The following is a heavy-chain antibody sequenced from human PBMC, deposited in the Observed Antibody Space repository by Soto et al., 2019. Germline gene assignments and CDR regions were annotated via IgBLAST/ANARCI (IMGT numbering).Heavy chain of an antibody. V-gene: IGHV3-23*01. CDR1: GITLSSYA. CDR3: AKGQNSWTYRFYFDY. D-gene: IGHD1-26*01. Sequence: GGSLRLSCAASGITLSSYAMSWVRQAPGKGPEWVSGFSASGGSTSYADSVKGRFTISRDNYKNTLYLQMNSLRADDTAVYHGAKGQNSWTYRFYFDYWGQGALVTGSS. CDR2: FSASGGST. J-gene: IGHJ4*02.